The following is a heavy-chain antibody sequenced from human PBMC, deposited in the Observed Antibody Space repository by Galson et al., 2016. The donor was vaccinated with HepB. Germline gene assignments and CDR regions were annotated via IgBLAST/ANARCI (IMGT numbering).Heavy chain of an antibody. J-gene: IGHJ5*02. CDR1: GGSFSGYY. CDR3: ARTIWFGNNWFDP. Sequence: SETLSLTCSVYGGSFSGYYWTWIRQPPGKGLEWIGEINDSGNIHYNPSLKSRVIISIETSNNQFSLQLNSVTPEDTAVYYCARTIWFGNNWFDPWGQGTLVTVSS. CDR2: INDSGNI. D-gene: IGHD3-10*01. V-gene: IGHV4-34*01.